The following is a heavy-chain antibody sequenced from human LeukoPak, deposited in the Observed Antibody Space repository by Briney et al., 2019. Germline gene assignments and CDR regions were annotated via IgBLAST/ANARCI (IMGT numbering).Heavy chain of an antibody. J-gene: IGHJ6*02. CDR3: AKDREPDSNGGYPVSYGMDV. D-gene: IGHD4-17*01. V-gene: IGHV3-23*01. Sequence: GGSLRLSCAASGFTFSNFAMSWFRQAPGKGLDWVSSITGSRGTTWYADSVKGRFTISRDNSKNTLYLQMNSLRAEDTAVYYCAKDREPDSNGGYPVSYGMDVWGQGTTVTVSS. CDR2: ITGSRGTT. CDR1: GFTFSNFA.